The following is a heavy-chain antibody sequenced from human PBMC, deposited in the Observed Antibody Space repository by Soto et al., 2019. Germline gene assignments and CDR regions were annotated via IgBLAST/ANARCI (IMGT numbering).Heavy chain of an antibody. V-gene: IGHV4-31*03. J-gene: IGHJ5*02. CDR2: VYSGDIA. D-gene: IGHD4-17*01. CDR3: AREVMTSVTRGWFDP. CDR1: GGSLNSGGYF. Sequence: QVQLQESGPGLVRPSQTLSLTCTVSGGSLNSGGYFWSWIRQVPGKGLEWIGYVYSGDIAYYNPSLQIRVTISLDTSKKQFSRTLPSVTAADTAIYFCAREVMTSVTRGWFDPWGQGTLVTVSS.